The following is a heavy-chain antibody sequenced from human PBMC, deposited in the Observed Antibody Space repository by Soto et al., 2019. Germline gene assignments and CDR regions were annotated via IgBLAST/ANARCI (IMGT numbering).Heavy chain of an antibody. J-gene: IGHJ5*02. CDR3: GRHLLGAAVPDNWFDP. CDR2: IYYSGST. V-gene: IGHV4-59*08. CDR1: GGSISSYY. Sequence: SETLSLTCTVSGGSISSYYWSWIRQPPGKGLEWIGYIYYSGSTNYNPSLKSRVTISVDTSKNQFSLKLSSVTAADTAVYYCGRHLLGAAVPDNWFDPWGQGTLVTVSS. D-gene: IGHD6-13*01.